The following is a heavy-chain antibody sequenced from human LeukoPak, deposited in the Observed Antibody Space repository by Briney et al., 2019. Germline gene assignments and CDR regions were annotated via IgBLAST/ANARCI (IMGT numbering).Heavy chain of an antibody. V-gene: IGHV1-2*02. J-gene: IGHJ4*02. CDR3: ARAGINGDYTLFDY. Sequence: ASVKVSCKASGYTFTGYYMHWVRQAPGQGLEWMGWINPNSGGTNYAQKFQGRVTMTRDTSISTAYMKLSRLRSDDTAVYYCARAGINGDYTLFDYWGQGTLVTVSS. CDR1: GYTFTGYY. D-gene: IGHD4-17*01. CDR2: INPNSGGT.